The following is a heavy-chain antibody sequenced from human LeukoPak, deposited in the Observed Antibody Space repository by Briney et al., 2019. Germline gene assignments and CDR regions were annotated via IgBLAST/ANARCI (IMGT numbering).Heavy chain of an antibody. D-gene: IGHD6-6*01. Sequence: SETLSLTCAVYGGSFSGYYWSWIRQSPGKGLEWIWEINHSGRTNSNPSLKSLVTISVDTSKNHFSLKLRSVTAADTAVYYCARRRQYDSSVFWNFDLWGRGTLVTVSS. CDR2: INHSGRT. CDR1: GGSFSGYY. V-gene: IGHV4-34*01. J-gene: IGHJ2*01. CDR3: ARRRQYDSSVFWNFDL.